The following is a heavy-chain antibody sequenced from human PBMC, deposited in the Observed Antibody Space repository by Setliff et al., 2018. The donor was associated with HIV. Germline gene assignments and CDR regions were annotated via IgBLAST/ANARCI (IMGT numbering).Heavy chain of an antibody. CDR2: MNPNNGNT. J-gene: IGHJ5*02. V-gene: IGHV1-8*02. CDR3: ARWTAPRPASVLEFLEWLFPNWFDP. CDR1: GYNFTDYD. D-gene: IGHD3-3*02. Sequence: VKVSCKASGYNFTDYDINWVRQATGQGLEWMGWMNPNNGNTGYAEKFQGRVTMTRDTSISTAYMELSSLRSDDTAVYYCARWTAPRPASVLEFLEWLFPNWFDPWGQGTLVTVSS.